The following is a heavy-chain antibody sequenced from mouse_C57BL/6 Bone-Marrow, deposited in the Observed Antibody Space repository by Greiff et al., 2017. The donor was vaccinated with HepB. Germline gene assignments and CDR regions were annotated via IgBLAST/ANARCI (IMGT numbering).Heavy chain of an antibody. D-gene: IGHD1-1*01. CDR2: INPYNGDT. Sequence: EVKLMESGPELVKPGASVKISCKASGYSFTGYFMNWVKQSHGKSLEWIGRINPYNGDTFYNQKFKGKATLTVDKSSSTAHMELLSLTSEDFAVYYCARGGYYYGSSYVWFAYWGQGTLVTVSA. V-gene: IGHV1-37*01. CDR3: ARGGYYYGSSYVWFAY. CDR1: GYSFTGYF. J-gene: IGHJ3*01.